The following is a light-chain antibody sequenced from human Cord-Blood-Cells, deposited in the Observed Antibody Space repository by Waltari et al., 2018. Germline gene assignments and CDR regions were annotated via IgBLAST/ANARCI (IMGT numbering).Light chain of an antibody. J-gene: IGKJ2*01. CDR2: WAS. CDR3: QQYYSTPYT. CDR1: QSVLYSSNNKNY. V-gene: IGKV4-1*01. Sequence: DIVMTQSPDSLAVSLAERANINSKSSQSVLYSSNNKNYLAWYQQKPGQPPKLLIYWASTRESGVPDRFSGSGSGTDFTLTISSLQAEDVAVYYCQQYYSTPYTFGQGTKLEIK.